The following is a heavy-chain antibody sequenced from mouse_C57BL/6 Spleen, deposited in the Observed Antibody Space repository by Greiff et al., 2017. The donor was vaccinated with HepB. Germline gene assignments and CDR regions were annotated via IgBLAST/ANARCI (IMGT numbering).Heavy chain of an antibody. J-gene: IGHJ2*01. CDR2: IFPGSGST. CDR3: ARLSICFDY. V-gene: IGHV1-75*01. D-gene: IGHD2-10*02. Sequence: QVQLQQSGPELVKPGASVKISCKASGYTFTDYYINWVKQRPGQGLEWIGWIFPGSGSTYYNEKFKGKATLTVDKSSSTASMLLSSLTSEDSAVYFCARLSICFDYWGQGTTLTVSS. CDR1: GYTFTDYY.